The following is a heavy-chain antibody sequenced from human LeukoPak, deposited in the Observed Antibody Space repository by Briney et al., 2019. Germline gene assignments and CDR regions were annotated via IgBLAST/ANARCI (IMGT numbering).Heavy chain of an antibody. D-gene: IGHD3-22*01. CDR2: IYTSGST. V-gene: IGHV4-61*02. CDR3: ARARGATDSYYYYYMDV. J-gene: IGHJ6*03. CDR1: GGSISSGSYY. Sequence: SETLSLTCTVSGGSISSGSYYWSWIRQPAGKGLEWIGRIYTSGSTNYNPSLKSRVTISVDTSKNQFSLKLSSVTAADTAVYYCARARGATDSYYYYYMDVWGKGTTVTISS.